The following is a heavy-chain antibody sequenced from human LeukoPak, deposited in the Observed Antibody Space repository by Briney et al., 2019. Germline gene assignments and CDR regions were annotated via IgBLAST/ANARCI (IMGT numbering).Heavy chain of an antibody. J-gene: IGHJ4*02. CDR1: GYRFTRHG. V-gene: IGHV1-18*01. D-gene: IGHD4-17*01. CDR2: ISPYNGNT. CDR3: ARETTGEFDY. Sequence: GASVKVSCKASGYRFTRHGLNWVGQAPGKGVEGIGWISPYNGNTNNAQKVQGRITMTMDRSTSTVYMELRSLRSDDTAVYYCARETTGEFDYWGQGSLVTVSS.